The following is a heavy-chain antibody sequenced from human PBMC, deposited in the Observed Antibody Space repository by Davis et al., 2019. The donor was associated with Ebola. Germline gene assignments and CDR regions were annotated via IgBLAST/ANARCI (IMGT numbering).Heavy chain of an antibody. CDR3: ARERYGALWFDP. CDR1: GFTFSSYW. CDR2: IKQDGSEK. V-gene: IGHV3-7*01. Sequence: GESLKISYAASGFTFSSYWMSWVRQAPGKGLEWVANIKQDGSEKYYVDSVKGRFTISRDNAKNSLYLQMNSLRAEDTAVYYCARERYGALWFDPWGQGTLVTVSS. D-gene: IGHD4-17*01. J-gene: IGHJ5*02.